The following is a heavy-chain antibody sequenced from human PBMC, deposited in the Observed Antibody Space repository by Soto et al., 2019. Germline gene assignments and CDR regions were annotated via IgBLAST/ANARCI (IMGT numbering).Heavy chain of an antibody. CDR2: ILYSGDT. CDR3: ARQGRNTKIVILRHYATDF. V-gene: IGHV4-39*01. Sequence: LSLTCSVSSGSISTNSYLWGWIRQPPGKGLEWIGAILYSGDTYYSESLKSRVTMSVDTAKNQFSLKLNSVTAADTAVYYCARQGRNTKIVILRHYATDFWGQGTAVTVSS. CDR1: SGSISTNSYL. D-gene: IGHD3-22*01. J-gene: IGHJ6*02.